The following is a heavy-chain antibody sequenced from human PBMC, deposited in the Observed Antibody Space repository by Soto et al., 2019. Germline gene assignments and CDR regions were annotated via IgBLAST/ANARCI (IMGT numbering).Heavy chain of an antibody. CDR1: GWSFTTYW. CDR3: ARKDIAGNSVDF. Sequence: AXEAVTMSCKASGWSFTTYWMGWVRQMPGKGLEWMGIIYPGDYDTRYSTSFQGQVTISADKSISNAYLQWSSLKASASAMSYCARKDIAGNSVDFWGQGTQVTVCS. V-gene: IGHV5-51*01. D-gene: IGHD2-21*01. CDR2: IYPGDYDT. J-gene: IGHJ4*02.